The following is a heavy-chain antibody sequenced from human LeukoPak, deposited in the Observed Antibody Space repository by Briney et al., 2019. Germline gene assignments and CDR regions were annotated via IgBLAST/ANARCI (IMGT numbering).Heavy chain of an antibody. CDR1: GFTFNHAW. CDR2: IKKDGSEE. V-gene: IGHV3-7*01. J-gene: IGHJ4*02. D-gene: IGHD1-7*01. CDR3: ARATSYNWNYNFDY. Sequence: PGGSLRLSCAASGFTFNHAWMTWVRQAPGKGLEWVANIKKDGSEEYYVESVKGRFTISRDIAKNSLYLQMNRLRAEDTAVYYCARATSYNWNYNFDYWGQGTLVTVSS.